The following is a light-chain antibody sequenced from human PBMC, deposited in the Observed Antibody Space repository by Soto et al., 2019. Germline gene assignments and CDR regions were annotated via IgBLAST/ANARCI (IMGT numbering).Light chain of an antibody. V-gene: IGKV3-15*01. CDR3: PQYDNWPPLT. CDR1: QSVSNN. J-gene: IGKJ4*01. CDR2: GAS. Sequence: EIVMTQSPATLSVSPGEGATLSCRASQSVSNNLAWYQQKPGQPPRLLIYGASNRAAGVAARFSGSGSGTEFTLTITSLQSEDFAVYYCPQYDNWPPLTFGGGTRVDIK.